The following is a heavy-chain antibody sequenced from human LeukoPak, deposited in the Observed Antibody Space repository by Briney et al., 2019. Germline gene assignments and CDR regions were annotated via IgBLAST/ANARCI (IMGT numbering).Heavy chain of an antibody. CDR1: GGSFSGYY. CDR2: INHSGST. V-gene: IGHV4-34*01. CDR3: ARGASYYYGSGSYFVY. J-gene: IGHJ4*02. Sequence: SETLSLTCAVYGGSFSGYYWSWIRQPPGKGLEWIGEINHSGSTNYNPSLKSRVTISVDTSKNQLSLKLSSVTAADTAVYYCARGASYYYGSGSYFVYWGQGTLVTVSS. D-gene: IGHD3-10*01.